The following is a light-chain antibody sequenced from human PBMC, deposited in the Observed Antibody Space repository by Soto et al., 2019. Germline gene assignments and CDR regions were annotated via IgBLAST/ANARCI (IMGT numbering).Light chain of an antibody. CDR3: QHYGHALWA. J-gene: IGKJ1*01. CDR1: QSVTSDY. CDR2: GAS. V-gene: IGKV3-20*01. Sequence: EVVVTQSPGTLSLSPGERATLSCRASQSVTSDYLAWYQQKPGQSPRLLMSGASRRATGVPDGFSGSGSGTDFTLTISRLEPEDFAVYYCQHYGHALWAFGQGTKVDIK.